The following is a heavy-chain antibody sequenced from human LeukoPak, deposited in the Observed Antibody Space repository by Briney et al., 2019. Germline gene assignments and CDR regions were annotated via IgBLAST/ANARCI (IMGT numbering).Heavy chain of an antibody. D-gene: IGHD2-2*01. J-gene: IGHJ4*02. CDR3: ARAPPFYCSSTSCYPDY. CDR2: IYYSGST. Sequence: SETLSLTCTVSGGSISSYYWSWIRQPPGKGLEWIGYIYYSGSTNYNPSLKSRVTISVDTSKNQFSLKLSSVTAADTAVYYCARAPPFYCSSTSCYPDYWGQGTLVTVSS. V-gene: IGHV4-59*01. CDR1: GGSISSYY.